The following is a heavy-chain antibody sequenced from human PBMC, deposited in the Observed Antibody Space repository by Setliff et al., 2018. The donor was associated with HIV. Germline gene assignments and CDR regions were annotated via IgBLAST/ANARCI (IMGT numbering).Heavy chain of an antibody. J-gene: IGHJ5*01. V-gene: IGHV1-69*10. CDR1: GGTFNTHA. CDR2: IIPVRGLA. D-gene: IGHD3-22*01. Sequence: VSCKASGGTFNTHAFSWVRQAPGQGLEWMGGIIPVRGLANYARNFQGRVTITADTSTNTAYLEVVSLRSEDTAIYYCARHYFDSNSYYRPPFDSWGQGTPVTVSS. CDR3: ARHYFDSNSYYRPPFDS.